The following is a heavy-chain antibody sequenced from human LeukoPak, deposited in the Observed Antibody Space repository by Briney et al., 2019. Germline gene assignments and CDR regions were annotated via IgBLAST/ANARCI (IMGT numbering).Heavy chain of an antibody. D-gene: IGHD3-10*01. CDR3: AYGSGRTSSFDY. Sequence: SETLSLTCTVSGDSISRYYWSWIRQPPGKGLEWIGYIYYSGSTNYNPSFKSRVTISVDTSKNQFSLKLSSVTAADTAVYYCAYGSGRTSSFDYWGQGTLVTVSS. V-gene: IGHV4-59*01. J-gene: IGHJ4*02. CDR1: GDSISRYY. CDR2: IYYSGST.